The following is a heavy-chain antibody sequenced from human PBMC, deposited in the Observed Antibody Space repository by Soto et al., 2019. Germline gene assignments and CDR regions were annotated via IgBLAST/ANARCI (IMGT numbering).Heavy chain of an antibody. Sequence: QVQLQESGPGLVKPSETLSLTYTVSGGSISSYYWSWIRQPPGKGLEWIGYIYYSGSTNYNPSPKSRVTISVDTSKNQFSLKLSSVTAADTAVYYCARGQRSDYYYYYYMDVWGKGTTVTVSS. D-gene: IGHD1-1*01. CDR3: ARGQRSDYYYYYYMDV. CDR2: IYYSGST. CDR1: GGSISSYY. V-gene: IGHV4-59*01. J-gene: IGHJ6*03.